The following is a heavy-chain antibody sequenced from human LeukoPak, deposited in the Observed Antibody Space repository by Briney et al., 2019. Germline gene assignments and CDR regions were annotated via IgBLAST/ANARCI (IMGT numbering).Heavy chain of an antibody. CDR2: INSSSSTI. D-gene: IGHD3-10*02. CDR3: ARSTVRGVIYFDY. J-gene: IGHJ4*02. V-gene: IGHV3-48*01. CDR1: GFTFSSYS. Sequence: PGGSLRLSCAASGFTFSSYSMNWVRQAPGKGLEWVSYINSSSSTIYYADSVKGRFTISRDNAKNSLYLQMNSLSAEDTAVYYCARSTVRGVIYFDYWGQGTLVTVSS.